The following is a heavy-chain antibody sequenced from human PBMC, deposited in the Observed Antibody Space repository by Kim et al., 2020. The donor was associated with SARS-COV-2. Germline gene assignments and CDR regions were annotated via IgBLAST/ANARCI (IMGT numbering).Heavy chain of an antibody. Sequence: GGSLRLSCAASGFSFNTYAMHWVRQAPGKGLEWVAAISYDGSIKYYADSVKGRFTISRDNSKNMLYLQMDSLRAEDTALYYCAKGPPQALLGAFDIWGLG. CDR3: AKGPPQALLGAFDI. J-gene: IGHJ3*02. V-gene: IGHV3-30*18. CDR1: GFSFNTYA. D-gene: IGHD2-15*01. CDR2: ISYDGSIK.